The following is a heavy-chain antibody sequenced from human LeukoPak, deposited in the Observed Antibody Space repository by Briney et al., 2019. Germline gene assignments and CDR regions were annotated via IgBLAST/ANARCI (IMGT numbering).Heavy chain of an antibody. Sequence: SETLSLTCTVSGGSISSSSYYWGWIRQPPGKGLEWIGSIYHSGSTYYNPSLKSRVTISVDTSKNQFSLKLSSVTAADTAVYYCARGNWDYEGVYWGQGTLVTVSS. D-gene: IGHD1-7*01. V-gene: IGHV4-39*07. CDR3: ARGNWDYEGVY. J-gene: IGHJ4*02. CDR2: IYHSGST. CDR1: GGSISSSSYY.